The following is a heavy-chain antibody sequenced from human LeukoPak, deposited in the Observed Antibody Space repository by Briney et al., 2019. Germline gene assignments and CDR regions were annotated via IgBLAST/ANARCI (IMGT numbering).Heavy chain of an antibody. D-gene: IGHD1-26*01. CDR2: IYASGST. Sequence: SETLSLTCTVSGGSISGYTWSWIRQPAGKGLEWIGRIYASGSTNYNPSLQGRVTKSVDTSRGQFFLMVHSVTAADTAVYYCARGVVGATAFAYWGQGTVVTASS. V-gene: IGHV4-4*07. CDR3: ARGVVGATAFAY. J-gene: IGHJ4*02. CDR1: GGSISGYT.